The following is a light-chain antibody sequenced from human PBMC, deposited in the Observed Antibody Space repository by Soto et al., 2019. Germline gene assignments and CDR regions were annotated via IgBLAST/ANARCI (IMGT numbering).Light chain of an antibody. J-gene: IGKJ2*01. CDR3: QQANSFPLT. V-gene: IGKV1-12*01. CDR2: AAS. CDR1: QGIRSW. Sequence: DIQMTQSPSSVSASVGDRVTITCRASQGIRSWLAWYQQKPGKAPNLLIYAASSLQSGVPSRFSGSGSGTAFTLTISSLQPEDFATYYCQQANSFPLTFGQGTKLEIK.